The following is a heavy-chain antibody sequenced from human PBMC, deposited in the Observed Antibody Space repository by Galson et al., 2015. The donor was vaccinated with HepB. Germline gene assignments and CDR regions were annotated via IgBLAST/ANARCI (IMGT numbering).Heavy chain of an antibody. Sequence: SLRLSCAASGFTFSSYWMSWVRQAPGKGLEWVANIKQDGSEKYYVDSVKGRFTISRDDSKSIAYLQMNSLKTEDTAVYYCTRDRPYYDSSGYPPFDYWGQGTLVTVSS. D-gene: IGHD3-22*01. V-gene: IGHV3-7*03. CDR3: TRDRPYYDSSGYPPFDY. CDR2: IKQDGSEK. CDR1: GFTFSSYW. J-gene: IGHJ4*02.